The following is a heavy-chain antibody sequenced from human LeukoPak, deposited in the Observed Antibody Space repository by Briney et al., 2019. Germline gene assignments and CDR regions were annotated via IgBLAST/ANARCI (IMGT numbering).Heavy chain of an antibody. Sequence: NASETLSLTCTVSGGSISSSSYYWGWIRQPPGKGLEWIASIYYSGSTYYNPSLKSRVTISVDTSKNQFSLKLSSVTAADTAVYYCARSQKSYYYDSSGYYYGGTFDYWGQGTLVTVSS. CDR3: ARSQKSYYYDSSGYYYGGTFDY. CDR1: GGSISSSSYY. V-gene: IGHV4-39*07. J-gene: IGHJ4*02. D-gene: IGHD3-22*01. CDR2: IYYSGST.